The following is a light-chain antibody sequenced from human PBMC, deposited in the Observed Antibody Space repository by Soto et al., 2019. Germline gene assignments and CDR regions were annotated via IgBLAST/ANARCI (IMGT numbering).Light chain of an antibody. CDR1: QSVSVN. J-gene: IGKJ2*01. V-gene: IGKV3-15*01. Sequence: EIVMTQSPATLSVSPGERATLSCRASQSVSVNLAWYQQKPGQAPRLLIYGASTRATGIPARFSGSGSGTEFTLTISSLQSEDFAIYYCQHYNNWPMYTFGQGTKLEIK. CDR2: GAS. CDR3: QHYNNWPMYT.